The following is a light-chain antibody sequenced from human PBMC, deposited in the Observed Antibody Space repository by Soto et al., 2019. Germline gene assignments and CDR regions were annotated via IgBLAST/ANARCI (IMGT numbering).Light chain of an antibody. Sequence: SVLTQSRGTLSLSPGVRSTLPCRASQSVSSSYLAWYQQKHGQAPRIXIYGASSRATGIPDRFSGSGYGTDFNLTISRLETEDFAVYYCQQYGSSPLTFGGGTKVDIK. V-gene: IGKV3-20*01. J-gene: IGKJ4*01. CDR1: QSVSSSY. CDR2: GAS. CDR3: QQYGSSPLT.